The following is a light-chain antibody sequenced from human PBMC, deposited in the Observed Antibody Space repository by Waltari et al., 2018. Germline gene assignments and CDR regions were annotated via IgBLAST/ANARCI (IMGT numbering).Light chain of an antibody. Sequence: DIVMTQSPDSLAVSLGERATTNGKASQSVLHSSNNQNALAWYQQKPGQTPNLLIYWASTRESGVPDRFSGSGSGTDFTLTISSLQAEDVAVYYCQQYYNTPFTFGPGTRVDIK. CDR2: WAS. CDR1: QSVLHSSNNQNA. CDR3: QQYYNTPFT. J-gene: IGKJ3*01. V-gene: IGKV4-1*01.